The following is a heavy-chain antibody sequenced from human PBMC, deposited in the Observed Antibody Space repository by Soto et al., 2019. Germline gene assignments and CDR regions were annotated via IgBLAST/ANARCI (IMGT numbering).Heavy chain of an antibody. Sequence: ASVKVSCKASGYTFTSYGISWVRQAPGQGLEWMGWISAYNGNTNYAQKLQGRVTMTTDTSTSTAYMELRSLRSDDTTVYYCARGGGWFGELNTNDAFDIWGQGKMVTVSS. CDR3: ARGGGWFGELNTNDAFDI. CDR2: ISAYNGNT. J-gene: IGHJ3*02. V-gene: IGHV1-18*01. CDR1: GYTFTSYG. D-gene: IGHD3-10*01.